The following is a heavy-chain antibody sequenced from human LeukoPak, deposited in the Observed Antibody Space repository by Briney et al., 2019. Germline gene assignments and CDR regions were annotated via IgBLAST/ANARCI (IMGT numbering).Heavy chain of an antibody. V-gene: IGHV3-7*01. CDR2: IKTDGSEK. CDR1: GFTFSSYW. Sequence: GGSLRLSCAASGFTFSSYWMGWVRQAPGKGLQWVADIKTDGSEKYYVDSVKGRFTISRDNAKNSLYLQMNSLRAEDTAVYYCATYSSLNRREFQYWGQGTLLTVSS. CDR3: ATYSSLNRREFQY. J-gene: IGHJ1*01. D-gene: IGHD3-22*01.